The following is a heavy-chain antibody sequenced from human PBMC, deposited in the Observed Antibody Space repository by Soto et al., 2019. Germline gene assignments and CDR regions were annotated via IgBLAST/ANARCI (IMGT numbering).Heavy chain of an antibody. CDR1: GFIFSAYY. V-gene: IGHV3-7*01. Sequence: EVKLVESGGGLVQPGGSLRLSCAGSGFIFSAYYMSWVRQAPGKGMEWVGNIAQDGSEKNFLESVRGRFSFSRDNAKSALFLQMNSLRAEDTAVYYCAKGPRNYEDNWFDPWGQGTLVTVSS. CDR2: IAQDGSEK. CDR3: AKGPRNYEDNWFDP. D-gene: IGHD1-7*01. J-gene: IGHJ5*02.